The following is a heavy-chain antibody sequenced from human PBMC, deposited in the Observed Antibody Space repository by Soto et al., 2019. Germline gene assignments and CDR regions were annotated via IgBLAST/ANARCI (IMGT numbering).Heavy chain of an antibody. CDR2: INPNSGGT. CDR3: ARSLRGEDRNDWSYYYYGMDV. CDR1: EYTFTDYY. Sequence: GASVKVSCKASEYTFTDYYIHWVRQAPGQGLEWKGGINPNSGGTNYAQKFKGWVTITRDTSISTAYMELSSLRSDGTAFYYCARSLRGEDRNDWSYYYYGMDVWGQGTTVTVSS. J-gene: IGHJ6*02. V-gene: IGHV1-2*04. D-gene: IGHD1-1*01.